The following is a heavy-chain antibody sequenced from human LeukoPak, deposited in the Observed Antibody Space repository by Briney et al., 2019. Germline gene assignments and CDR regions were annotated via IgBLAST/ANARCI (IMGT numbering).Heavy chain of an antibody. CDR3: TYYYDSSGSHPTRNFDY. CDR1: GFTFSNAW. J-gene: IGHJ4*02. CDR2: IKSKTDGGTT. V-gene: IGHV3-15*01. D-gene: IGHD3-22*01. Sequence: GGCLRLSCAASGFTFSNAWMSWVRQAPGKGLEWVGRIKSKTDGGTTDYAAPVKGRFTISRDDSKNTLHLEMNSLKTEDTAVYYCTYYYDSSGSHPTRNFDYWGQGTLVTVSS.